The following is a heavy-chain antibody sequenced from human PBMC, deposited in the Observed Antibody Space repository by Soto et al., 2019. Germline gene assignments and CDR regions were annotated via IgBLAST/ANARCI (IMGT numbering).Heavy chain of an antibody. V-gene: IGHV3-23*01. Sequence: EVQLLESGGGLVQPGGTLRLSCVGSGFFFSSYTMTWVRQAPGKGLEWVSSFSATSENTYYADSVRGRFTISRDNSKNTLVLQMNSLAADDPPMYYCAKARDQQWVRLPFDYWGQRILVIVSS. D-gene: IGHD6-19*01. CDR1: GFFFSSYT. CDR3: AKARDQQWVRLPFDY. J-gene: IGHJ4*02. CDR2: FSATSENT.